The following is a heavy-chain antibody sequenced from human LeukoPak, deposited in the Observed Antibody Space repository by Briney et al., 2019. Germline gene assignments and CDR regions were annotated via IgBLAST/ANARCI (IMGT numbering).Heavy chain of an antibody. CDR3: ARDLGGEFDSSGYYGY. Sequence: GGSLRLSCAASGFSVNSDYMSWVRQAPGKGLEWVSVIYSSGSTYYADSVKGRFTISRDNAKNSLYLQMNSLRAEDTAAYYCARDLGGEFDSSGYYGYWGQGTLVTVSS. J-gene: IGHJ4*02. D-gene: IGHD3-22*01. V-gene: IGHV3-66*01. CDR2: IYSSGST. CDR1: GFSVNSDY.